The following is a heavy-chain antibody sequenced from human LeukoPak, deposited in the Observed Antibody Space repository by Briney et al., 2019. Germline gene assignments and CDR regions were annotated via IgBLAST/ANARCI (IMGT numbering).Heavy chain of an antibody. CDR3: ARTANFAAGYYIDY. CDR2: ISGSGDTT. J-gene: IGHJ4*02. V-gene: IGHV3-23*01. D-gene: IGHD6-13*01. CDR1: GFTFGDYV. Sequence: PRGSLRLSCASSGFTFGDYVMSWVRQAPGKGLDWVSSISGSGDTTYSADSVKGRFTISRDNAKNSLNLQMNSLRAEDTAVYYCARTANFAAGYYIDYWGQGTLVTVSS.